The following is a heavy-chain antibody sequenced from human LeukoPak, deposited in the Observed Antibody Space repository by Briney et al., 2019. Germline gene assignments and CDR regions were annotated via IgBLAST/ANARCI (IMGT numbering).Heavy chain of an antibody. Sequence: ASVKVSCKASGYTFTSYAMHWVRQAPGQRLEWMGWTSNYNGNTKYSEKFQGRVTITRDTSANIVCMELNSLRSQDTGVYYCARDEVDYYGMDVWGQGTTITVSS. J-gene: IGHJ6*02. CDR2: TSNYNGNT. V-gene: IGHV1-3*04. CDR3: ARDEVDYYGMDV. D-gene: IGHD3-10*01. CDR1: GYTFTSYA.